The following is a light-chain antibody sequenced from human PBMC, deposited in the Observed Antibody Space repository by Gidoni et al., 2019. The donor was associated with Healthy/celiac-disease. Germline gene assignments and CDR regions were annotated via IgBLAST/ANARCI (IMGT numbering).Light chain of an antibody. J-gene: IGKJ1*01. CDR1: QDISNY. CDR3: QQYDNLPWM. Sequence: DIQMTQSPSSLSASVGDRVTITCQASQDISNYLNWYQQKPGKVPKLMIYDASNFETGVPSRFSGSGSGTDFTFTISSLQPEDIATYYCQQYDNLPWMFGQGTKVEIK. V-gene: IGKV1-33*01. CDR2: DAS.